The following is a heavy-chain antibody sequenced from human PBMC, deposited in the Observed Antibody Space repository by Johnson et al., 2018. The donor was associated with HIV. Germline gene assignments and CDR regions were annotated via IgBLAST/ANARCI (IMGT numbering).Heavy chain of an antibody. Sequence: QVQLVESGGGVVQPGRSLRLSCAASGFSFTKYAMHWVRQAPGKGLEWVAIISYDGYNKYYADSVKGRFTISRDNSKNTLYLQMNSLRAEDTAVYYCARPHIVVDYYDSSGYFYDAFDIWGLGTLVTVSS. V-gene: IGHV3-30-3*01. CDR2: ISYDGYNK. D-gene: IGHD3-22*01. J-gene: IGHJ3*02. CDR1: GFSFTKYA. CDR3: ARPHIVVDYYDSSGYFYDAFDI.